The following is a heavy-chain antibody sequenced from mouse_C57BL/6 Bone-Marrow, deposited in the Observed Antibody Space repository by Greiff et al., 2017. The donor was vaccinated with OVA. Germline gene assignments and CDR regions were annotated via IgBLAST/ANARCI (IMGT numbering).Heavy chain of an antibody. J-gene: IGHJ4*01. CDR1: GYTFTDSY. CDR2: IYPGSGNT. D-gene: IGHD2-4*01. CDR3: AKGVGDYPRAMDY. V-gene: IGHV1-84*01. Sequence: VQLQQSGPELVKPGASVKISCKASGYTFTDSYINWVKQRPGQGLEWIGWIYPGSGNTKYNEKFKGKATLTVDKSSSTAYMQLSILTSGDSAVYFCAKGVGDYPRAMDYWGQGTSVTVSS.